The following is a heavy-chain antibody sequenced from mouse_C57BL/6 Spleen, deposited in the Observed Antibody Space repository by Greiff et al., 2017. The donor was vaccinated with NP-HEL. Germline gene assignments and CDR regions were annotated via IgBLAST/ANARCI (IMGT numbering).Heavy chain of an antibody. CDR2: IDPETGGT. J-gene: IGHJ2*01. CDR1: GYTFTDYE. D-gene: IGHD1-1*01. Sequence: VKLMESGAELVRPGASVTLSCKASGYTFTDYEMHWVKQTPVHGLEWIGAIDPETGGTAYNQKFKGKAILTADKSSSTAYMELRSLTSEDSAVYYCSLITTVVAPFDYWGQGTTLTVSS. V-gene: IGHV1-15*01. CDR3: SLITTVVAPFDY.